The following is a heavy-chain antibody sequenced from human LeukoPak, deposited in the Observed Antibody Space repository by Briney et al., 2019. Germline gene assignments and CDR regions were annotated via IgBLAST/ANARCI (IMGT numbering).Heavy chain of an antibody. V-gene: IGHV3-30*02. J-gene: IGHJ3*02. CDR2: IRYDGSNK. Sequence: PGGSLRLSCAASGFSLTNFDMNWIRQAPGKGLEWVAFIRYDGSNKYYADSVKGRFTISRDNSKNTLYLQMNSLRAEDTAVYYCAKVYGDYPPDAFDIWGQGTMVTVSS. CDR3: AKVYGDYPPDAFDI. CDR1: GFSLTNFD. D-gene: IGHD4-17*01.